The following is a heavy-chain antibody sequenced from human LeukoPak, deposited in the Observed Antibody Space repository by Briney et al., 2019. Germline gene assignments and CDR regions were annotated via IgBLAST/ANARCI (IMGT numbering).Heavy chain of an antibody. CDR1: GGSISGYY. CDR2: ICYNGAT. CDR3: ARERIEVAGADYYYYMDV. D-gene: IGHD6-19*01. V-gene: IGHV4-59*01. J-gene: IGHJ6*03. Sequence: SETLSLTCTVSGGSISGYYWSWIRQPPGKGLEWIGYICYNGATNYNPSLKSRVTISVDTSKTQFSLKVSSVTAADTAVYYCARERIEVAGADYYYYMDVWGKGTTVTVSS.